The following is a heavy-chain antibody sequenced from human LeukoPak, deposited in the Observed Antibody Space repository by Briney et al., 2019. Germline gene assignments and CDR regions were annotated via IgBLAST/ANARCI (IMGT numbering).Heavy chain of an antibody. V-gene: IGHV3-23*01. D-gene: IGHD5-18*01. J-gene: IGHJ4*02. CDR1: GFTFSTYA. CDR3: AKDQGYSYAPGDY. Sequence: TGGSLRLSCAASGFTFSTYAMSWGRQAPRKGLEWVSGISGSGGGTYYADSVKGRFTISRDNSKNTVYLQMNSLRAEDTAVYYCAKDQGYSYAPGDYWGQGTLVTVSS. CDR2: ISGSGGGT.